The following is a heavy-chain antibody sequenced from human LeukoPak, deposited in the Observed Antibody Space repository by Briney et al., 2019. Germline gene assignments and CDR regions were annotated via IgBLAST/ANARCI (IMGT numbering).Heavy chain of an antibody. CDR1: GGSISNTNW. Sequence: PGTLSLTCGVSGGSISNTNWWSWVRQPPGQGLEWIGEISLTGLTHYNPSLESRVTVSLDKSKNQLSLNLTSVTAADTAVYYCSRENGAFSPFGYWGQGTLVTV. V-gene: IGHV4-4*03. CDR3: SRENGAFSPFGY. D-gene: IGHD2-8*01. CDR2: ISLTGLT. J-gene: IGHJ4*02.